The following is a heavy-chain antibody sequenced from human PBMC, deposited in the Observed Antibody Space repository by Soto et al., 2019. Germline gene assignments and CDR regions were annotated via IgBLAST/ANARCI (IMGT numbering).Heavy chain of an antibody. J-gene: IGHJ4*02. V-gene: IGHV3-23*01. D-gene: IGHD2-8*01. CDR3: AKEWSDARTREKCGLVNY. CDR1: GFTFSSYA. Sequence: EVQLLESGGDLAQPGGSLRLSCAASGFTFSSYAMTWVRQAPGKGLEWVSTISSSGASTYYADSVEGRFTISRDNSKNTRYLQMNSLRAEDTAVYYCAKEWSDARTREKCGLVNYWGQGTLVTVSS. CDR2: ISSSGAST.